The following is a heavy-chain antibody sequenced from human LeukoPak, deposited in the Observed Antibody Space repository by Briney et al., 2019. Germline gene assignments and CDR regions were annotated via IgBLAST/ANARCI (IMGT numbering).Heavy chain of an antibody. D-gene: IGHD3-22*01. CDR2: IGTNVDRT. CDR3: VKDLARYYDTSGYEYFDY. J-gene: IGHJ4*02. Sequence: GGSLRLSCVASGFTFSSYAMSWVRQAPGKGPEWVSIIGTNVDRTFYADFVKGRFTISRDNSKNTLYLHMNSLRVEDTAVYYCVKDLARYYDTSGYEYFDYWGQGTLVSVSS. CDR1: GFTFSSYA. V-gene: IGHV3-23*01.